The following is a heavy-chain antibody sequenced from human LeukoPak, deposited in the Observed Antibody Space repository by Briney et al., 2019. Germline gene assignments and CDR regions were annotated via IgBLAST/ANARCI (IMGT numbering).Heavy chain of an antibody. CDR2: ISGSGGST. Sequence: GGSLRLSCAASGFTFSSYAMSWVRQAPGKGLEWVSAISGSGGSTYYADSVKGRFTISRDNSKNTLYLQMNSLRAEDTAVYYCAKSRKGSGSYYNPSGYWGQGTLVTVSS. J-gene: IGHJ4*02. V-gene: IGHV3-23*01. D-gene: IGHD3-10*01. CDR3: AKSRKGSGSYYNPSGY. CDR1: GFTFSSYA.